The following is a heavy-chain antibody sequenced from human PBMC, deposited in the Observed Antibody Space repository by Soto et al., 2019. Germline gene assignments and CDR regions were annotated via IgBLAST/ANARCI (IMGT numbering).Heavy chain of an antibody. V-gene: IGHV4-34*01. CDR2: INHSGST. CDR1: GGSFSGYY. CDR3: ARGPPGLRFLEWLPHYYGMDV. J-gene: IGHJ6*02. D-gene: IGHD3-3*01. Sequence: SETLSLTCAVYGGSFSGYYWSWIRQPPGKGLEWIGEINHSGSTNYNPSLKSRVTISVDTSKNQFSLKLSSVTAADTAVYYCARGPPGLRFLEWLPHYYGMDVWGQGTTVTVSS.